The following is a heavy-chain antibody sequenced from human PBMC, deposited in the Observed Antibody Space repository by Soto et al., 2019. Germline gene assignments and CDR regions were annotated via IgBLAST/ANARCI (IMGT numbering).Heavy chain of an antibody. D-gene: IGHD3-10*01. CDR3: ARDLGGAGSY. CDR1: GFTFSNYW. V-gene: IGHV3-74*01. J-gene: IGHJ4*02. Sequence: EVQLVESGGGIVQPGGSLRLSCAASGFTFSNYWMHWVRQAPGQGLVWVSRLNTNGRITDYADSVQGRFTISRDNARNTLYPHSNSLRVEATAGYYCARDLGGAGSYWGQGTLVTVSS. CDR2: LNTNGRIT.